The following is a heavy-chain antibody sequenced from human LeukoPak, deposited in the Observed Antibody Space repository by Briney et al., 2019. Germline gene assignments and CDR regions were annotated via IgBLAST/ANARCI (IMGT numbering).Heavy chain of an antibody. V-gene: IGHV3-74*01. Sequence: GGSLRLSCAASGLTFSSYWMHWVRQAPGKGLVWVSRINSDGSSTSYADSVKGRFTISRDNAKNTLYLQMNSLRAEDTAVYYCAKDVSGYSSSWYLNYYYYYMDVWGKGTTVTVSS. CDR2: INSDGSST. J-gene: IGHJ6*03. CDR3: AKDVSGYSSSWYLNYYYYYMDV. CDR1: GLTFSSYW. D-gene: IGHD6-13*01.